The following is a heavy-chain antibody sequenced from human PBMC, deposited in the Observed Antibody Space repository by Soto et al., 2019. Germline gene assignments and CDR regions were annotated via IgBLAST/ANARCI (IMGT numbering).Heavy chain of an antibody. D-gene: IGHD4-4*01. CDR3: AKGFLHGDY. Sequence: QVQLVESGGGVVQPGRSLRLSCAASGFTFSSYGMHWVRQAPGKGLEWVAVISYDGSNKYYADSVKGRFTISRDNSKNTLYLQMNSLRPEDTAVYYCAKGFLHGDYWGQGTLVTVSS. CDR2: ISYDGSNK. CDR1: GFTFSSYG. V-gene: IGHV3-30*18. J-gene: IGHJ4*02.